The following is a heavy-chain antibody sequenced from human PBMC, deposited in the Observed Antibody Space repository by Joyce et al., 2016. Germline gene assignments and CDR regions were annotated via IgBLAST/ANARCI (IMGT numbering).Heavy chain of an antibody. CDR3: ARSTLPGYCSSTSCYIRYYFDY. Sequence: EVQLVQSGAEVKKPGESLKISCKGSGYSFTSYWIGWVRQMPGKGLEWMGIIYPGDSDTRDSPSFQGQVTISADKSISTAYLQWSSLKASDTAMYYCARSTLPGYCSSTSCYIRYYFDYWGQGTLVTVSS. J-gene: IGHJ4*02. D-gene: IGHD2-2*02. CDR1: GYSFTSYW. V-gene: IGHV5-51*01. CDR2: IYPGDSDT.